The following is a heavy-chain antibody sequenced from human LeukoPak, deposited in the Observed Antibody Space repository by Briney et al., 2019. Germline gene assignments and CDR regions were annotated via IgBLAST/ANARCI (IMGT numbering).Heavy chain of an antibody. V-gene: IGHV4-59*08. CDR2: IYYSGST. D-gene: IGHD1-26*01. Sequence: PSETLSLTCTVSGGSISSYYRSWIRQPPGKGLEWIGYIYYSGSTNYNPSLKSRVTISVDTSKNQFSLKLSSVTAADTAVYYCAGYSGSYGSFDYWGQGTLVTVSS. J-gene: IGHJ4*02. CDR1: GGSISSYY. CDR3: AGYSGSYGSFDY.